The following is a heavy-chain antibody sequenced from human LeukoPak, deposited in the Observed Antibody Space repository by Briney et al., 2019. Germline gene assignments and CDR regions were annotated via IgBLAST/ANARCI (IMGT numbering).Heavy chain of an antibody. Sequence: SETLSLTCTVSGGSISSYYWSWIRQPPGKGLEWIGYIYYSGNTNYNPSLKTRVTISVDTSKNQFSLKLSSVTAADTAVYYCTRAGSWKLNFDYWGQGTLVTVSS. CDR1: GGSISSYY. CDR2: IYYSGNT. V-gene: IGHV4-59*01. J-gene: IGHJ4*02. CDR3: TRAGSWKLNFDY. D-gene: IGHD6-13*01.